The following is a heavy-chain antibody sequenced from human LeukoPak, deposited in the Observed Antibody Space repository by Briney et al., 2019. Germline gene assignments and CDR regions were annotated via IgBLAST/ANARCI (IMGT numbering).Heavy chain of an antibody. V-gene: IGHV3-23*01. CDR2: ITGSGGSI. Sequence: PGGTLRLSCAASGFTFSSNVMSWVRRAPGKGLEWVSSITGSGGSIYYADSVEGRFTSSRDNSKNTLYLQMNSLRAEDTAVYYCARDKDLWGQGTLVTVSS. CDR3: ARDKDL. J-gene: IGHJ5*02. CDR1: GFTFSSNV.